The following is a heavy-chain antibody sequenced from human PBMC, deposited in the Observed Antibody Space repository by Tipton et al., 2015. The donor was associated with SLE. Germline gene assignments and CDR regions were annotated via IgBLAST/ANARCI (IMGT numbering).Heavy chain of an antibody. Sequence: TLSLTCAVYGGSFSGYYWSWIRQPPGKGLEWIGEINHSGSTNYNPSLKSRVTISVDTSKNQFSLKLSSVTAADTAVYYCARAMGDAFDIWGQGTMVTVSS. V-gene: IGHV4-34*01. D-gene: IGHD3-16*01. CDR1: GGSFSGYY. CDR3: ARAMGDAFDI. J-gene: IGHJ3*02. CDR2: INHSGST.